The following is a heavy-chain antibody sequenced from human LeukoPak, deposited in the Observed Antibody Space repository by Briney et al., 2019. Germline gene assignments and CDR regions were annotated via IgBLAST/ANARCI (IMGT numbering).Heavy chain of an antibody. Sequence: ASVKVSCKASGYTFTGYYMHWVRPAPGQGLEWMGWINPNSGGTNYAQKFQGRVTMTRDTSISTAYMELSRLRSDDTAVYFCARDGADMYYYDSTGYYYLDYWGQGTLVTVSS. CDR1: GYTFTGYY. CDR2: INPNSGGT. D-gene: IGHD3-22*01. CDR3: ARDGADMYYYDSTGYYYLDY. J-gene: IGHJ4*02. V-gene: IGHV1-2*02.